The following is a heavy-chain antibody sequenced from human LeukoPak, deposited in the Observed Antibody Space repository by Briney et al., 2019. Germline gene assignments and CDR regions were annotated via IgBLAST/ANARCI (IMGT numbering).Heavy chain of an antibody. CDR3: ARGLARKGGIAAVWVWFDP. Sequence: SVKVSCKASGGTFSSYAISWVRQAPGQGLEWMGGIIPIFGTANYAQKFQGRVTMTTDTSTSTAYMELRSLRSDDTAVYYCARGLARKGGIAAVWVWFDPWGQGTLVTVSS. J-gene: IGHJ5*02. CDR2: IIPIFGTA. CDR1: GGTFSSYA. D-gene: IGHD6-13*01. V-gene: IGHV1-69*05.